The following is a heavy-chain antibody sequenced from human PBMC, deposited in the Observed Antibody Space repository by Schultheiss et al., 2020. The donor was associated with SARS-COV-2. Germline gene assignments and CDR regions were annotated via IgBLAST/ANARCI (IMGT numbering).Heavy chain of an antibody. CDR1: GGSFSGYY. Sequence: SETLSLTCAVYGGSFSGYYCSWIRQPAGKGLEWIGRIYTSGSTNYNPSLKSRVTMSVDTSKNQFSLKLSSVTAADTAVYYCARGASSKPNYYYYMDVWGKGTTVTVSS. CDR2: IYTSGST. J-gene: IGHJ6*03. CDR3: ARGASSKPNYYYYMDV. V-gene: IGHV4-59*10. D-gene: IGHD4-11*01.